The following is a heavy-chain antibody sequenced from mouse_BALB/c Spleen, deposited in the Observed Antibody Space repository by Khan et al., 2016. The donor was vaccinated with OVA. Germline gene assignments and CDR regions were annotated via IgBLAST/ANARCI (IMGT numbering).Heavy chain of an antibody. Sequence: QIQLVQSGSELKKPGETVRISCKASGYTFTTAGIQWVQKMPGKGLKWIGWINTHSGVLKYAEDFKGRFAFSLEISVNTAYLQITNLKNEDTATYFCARGGAAYYRNDGGAMEYWGQGTSVTVSS. CDR3: ARGGAAYYRNDGGAMEY. J-gene: IGHJ4*01. CDR2: INTHSGVL. V-gene: IGHV9-4*02. CDR1: GYTFTTAG. D-gene: IGHD2-14*01.